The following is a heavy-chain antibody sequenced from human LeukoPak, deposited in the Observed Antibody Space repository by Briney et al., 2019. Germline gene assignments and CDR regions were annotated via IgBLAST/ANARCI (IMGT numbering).Heavy chain of an antibody. V-gene: IGHV3-7*03. CDR2: IRQDGSEK. Sequence: GGSLRLSCAASGFTFSNYWMHWVRQAPGKGLEWVANIRQDGSEKYCVDSVKGRFTISRDNAKNSLYLQMNSLRAGDTAVYYCATSLQLRFWGQGTLVTVSS. CDR3: ATSLQLRF. J-gene: IGHJ4*02. CDR1: GFTFSNYW.